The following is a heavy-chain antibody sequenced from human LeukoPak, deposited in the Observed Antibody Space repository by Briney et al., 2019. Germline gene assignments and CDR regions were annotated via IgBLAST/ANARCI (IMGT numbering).Heavy chain of an antibody. CDR2: ISGYNGNT. CDR3: ARQDHREGSAWDY. V-gene: IGHV1-18*01. CDR1: GYTFTSYG. D-gene: IGHD1-14*01. J-gene: IGHJ4*02. Sequence: RASVKVSCKASGYTFTSYGLSWVRQAPGQGLEWMGWISGYNGNTNYAQNFQGKVTMTTDTSTTTAYMELRSLRSDDTAVYYCARQDHREGSAWDYWGQGTLVTVSS.